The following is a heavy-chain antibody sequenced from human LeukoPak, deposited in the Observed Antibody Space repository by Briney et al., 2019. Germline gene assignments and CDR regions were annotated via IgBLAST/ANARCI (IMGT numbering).Heavy chain of an antibody. Sequence: PGGSLRLSCVVSGFTFSNYWMTWVRQAPGKGLEWVANIQQDGSEKYYVDSVKGRFTISRVNAKNSLYLQMNSLRAEDTAVYYCAELGITMIGGVWGKGTTVTISS. CDR2: IQQDGSEK. J-gene: IGHJ6*04. V-gene: IGHV3-7*01. D-gene: IGHD3-10*02. CDR3: AELGITMIGGV. CDR1: GFTFSNYW.